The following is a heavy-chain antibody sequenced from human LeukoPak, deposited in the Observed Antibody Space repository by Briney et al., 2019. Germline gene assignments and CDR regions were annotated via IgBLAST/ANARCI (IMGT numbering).Heavy chain of an antibody. CDR1: GFTFSSYS. V-gene: IGHV3-48*04. J-gene: IGHJ3*02. CDR3: ARDFFQDERDI. CDR2: ISSSSSTI. Sequence: PGGSLRLSCAASGFTFSSYSMNWVRQAPGKGLEWVSYISSSSSTIYYADSVKGRFTISRDNAKNSLYLQMNSLRVEDTAVYYCARDFFQDERDIWGQGTMVTVSS. D-gene: IGHD2-15*01.